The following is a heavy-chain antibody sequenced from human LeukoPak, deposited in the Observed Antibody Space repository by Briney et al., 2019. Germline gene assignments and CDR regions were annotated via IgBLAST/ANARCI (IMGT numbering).Heavy chain of an antibody. Sequence: GGSLRLSCAASGFSFSTSPMSWVRQPPGKGLEWVSAMNNGPGATFYRHSVRGRFTTSRDDSKSTLYLQMNSLRAEDTVTYYCAQTHYDLLDVWGQGTTVTVS. CDR1: GFSFSTSP. CDR3: AQTHYDLLDV. J-gene: IGHJ6*02. CDR2: MNNGPGAT. D-gene: IGHD5-12*01. V-gene: IGHV3-23*01.